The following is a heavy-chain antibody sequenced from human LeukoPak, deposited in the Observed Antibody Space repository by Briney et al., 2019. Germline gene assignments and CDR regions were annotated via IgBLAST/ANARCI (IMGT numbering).Heavy chain of an antibody. D-gene: IGHD3-16*01. J-gene: IGHJ4*02. CDR2: IIGGGGSA. CDR1: GFTFSSYA. Sequence: GGSLRLSCTASGFTFSSYAMSWVRQAPGKGLEWIGDIIGGGGSAYYADSVKGRVTISGDNSKNTPYMQMSSLRAEDTAVYYCAKLLSVMGSLVNLWGEGTLVTVS. V-gene: IGHV3-23*01. CDR3: AKLLSVMGSLVNL.